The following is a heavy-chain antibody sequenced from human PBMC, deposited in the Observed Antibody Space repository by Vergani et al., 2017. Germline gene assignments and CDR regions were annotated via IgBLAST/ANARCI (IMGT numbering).Heavy chain of an antibody. CDR2: IIPIFGTA. CDR1: GGTFSSYA. J-gene: IGHJ4*02. V-gene: IGHV1-69*01. CDR3: ASTTYYYGSGSYIGCDY. D-gene: IGHD3-10*01. Sequence: QVQLVQSGAEVKKPGSSVKVSCKASGGTFSSYAISWVRQAPGQGLEWMGGIIPIFGTATYAQKFQGRVTITADESTSTAYMELSSLRSEDTAVYYCASTTYYYGSGSYIGCDYWGQGTLVTVSS.